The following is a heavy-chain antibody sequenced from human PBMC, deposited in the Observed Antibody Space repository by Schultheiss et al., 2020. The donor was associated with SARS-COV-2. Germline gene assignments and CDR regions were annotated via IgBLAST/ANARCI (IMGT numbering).Heavy chain of an antibody. CDR2: ISYDGSNK. D-gene: IGHD2-8*01. Sequence: GGSLRLSCAASGFTFSSYAMHWVRQAPGKGLEWVAVISYDGSNKYYADSVKGRFTISRDNSKNTLYLQMNSLRAEDTAVYYCAKDRVYASFFDYWGQGTLVTVSS. J-gene: IGHJ4*02. CDR3: AKDRVYASFFDY. V-gene: IGHV3-30*07. CDR1: GFTFSSYA.